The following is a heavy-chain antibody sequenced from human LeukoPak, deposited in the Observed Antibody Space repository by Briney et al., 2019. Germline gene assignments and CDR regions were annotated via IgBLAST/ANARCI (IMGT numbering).Heavy chain of an antibody. D-gene: IGHD1-26*01. CDR1: GFTFSSYA. V-gene: IGHV3-48*04. CDR2: ISSSGSTI. J-gene: IGHJ4*02. CDR3: ARDYEGGFSGTYYQGY. Sequence: GGSLRLSCAASGFTFSSYAMSWVRQAPGKGLEWVSYISSSGSTIYYADSVKGRFTISRDNAKNSLYLQMNSLRAEDTAVYYCARDYEGGFSGTYYQGYWGQGTLVTVSS.